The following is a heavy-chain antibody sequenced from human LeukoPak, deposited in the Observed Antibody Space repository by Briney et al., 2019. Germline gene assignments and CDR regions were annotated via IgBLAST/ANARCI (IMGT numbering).Heavy chain of an antibody. J-gene: IGHJ4*02. CDR3: ARVSYYYGSGSYRPTAVYYFDY. CDR1: GFTFSSYS. V-gene: IGHV3-21*01. D-gene: IGHD3-10*01. Sequence: GGSLRLSCAASGFTFSSYSLNWVRQAPGKGLEWVSSISTSSSYIYYAESVKGRFTISRDNAKKSVYLQMNSLRAEDTAVYYCARVSYYYGSGSYRPTAVYYFDYWGQGTLVTVSS. CDR2: ISTSSSYI.